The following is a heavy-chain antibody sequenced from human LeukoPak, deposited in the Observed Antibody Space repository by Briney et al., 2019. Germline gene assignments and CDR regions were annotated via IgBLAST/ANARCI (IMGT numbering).Heavy chain of an antibody. CDR2: MSGSGSST. V-gene: IGHV3-23*01. CDR1: GFTFKTYA. D-gene: IGHD2-21*01. Sequence: GGSLRLSCAASGFTFKTYAMNWVRQVPGKGPEWVSSMSGSGSSTDYADSVKGRFTISRDNSKNTLYLQMNSLRAEDTAVYYCARDKTPLVIAWYFDLWGRGTLVTVSS. J-gene: IGHJ2*01. CDR3: ARDKTPLVIAWYFDL.